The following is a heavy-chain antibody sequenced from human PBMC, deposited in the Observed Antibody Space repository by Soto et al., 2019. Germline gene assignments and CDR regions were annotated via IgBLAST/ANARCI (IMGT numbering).Heavy chain of an antibody. Sequence: SETLSLTCAVYGGSFSGYYWSRIRRPPGKGLEWIGEINHSGSTNYNPSLKSRVTISVDTSKNQFSLKLSSVTAADTAVYYCARGLTLTTWGARWFDPWGQGTLVTVSS. D-gene: IGHD4-17*01. J-gene: IGHJ5*02. V-gene: IGHV4-34*01. CDR2: INHSGST. CDR1: GGSFSGYY. CDR3: ARGLTLTTWGARWFDP.